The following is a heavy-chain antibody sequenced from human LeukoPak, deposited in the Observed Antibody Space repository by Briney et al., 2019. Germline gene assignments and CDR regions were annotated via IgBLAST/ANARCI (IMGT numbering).Heavy chain of an antibody. CDR3: AKDTRGDYGRDFDY. D-gene: IGHD3-10*02. Sequence: SGGSLRLSCAASGFTFSNYAMHWVRQAPGKGLEWVAFIRYDGSNKYYADSVKGRFTISRDNSKNTLYLRMNSLRAEDAAVYYCAKDTRGDYGRDFDYWGQGTLVTVSS. CDR1: GFTFSNYA. J-gene: IGHJ4*02. CDR2: IRYDGSNK. V-gene: IGHV3-30*02.